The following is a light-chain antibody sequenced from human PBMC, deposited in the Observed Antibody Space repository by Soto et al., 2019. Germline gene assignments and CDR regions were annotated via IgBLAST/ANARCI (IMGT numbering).Light chain of an antibody. CDR2: KTD. CDR3: AAWDDSLSGPV. CDR1: SSNIGSHY. V-gene: IGLV1-47*01. J-gene: IGLJ2*01. Sequence: QSVLTQPPSASGTPGQRVTISCSGNSSNIGSHYIYWYQQLPGTAPKLLIYKTDQRPPGVPDRFSGSKSGTSASLAISGLRSEDEADYYCAAWDDSLSGPVFGGGAKLTVL.